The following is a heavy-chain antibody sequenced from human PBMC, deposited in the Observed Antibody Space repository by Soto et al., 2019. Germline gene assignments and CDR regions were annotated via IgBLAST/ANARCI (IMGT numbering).Heavy chain of an antibody. CDR3: ARGGSLCYLHDL. V-gene: IGHV1-3*01. CDR2: INAGNGNT. J-gene: IGHJ2*01. D-gene: IGHD2-21*02. CDR1: GYTFTSYA. Sequence: ASVKVSCKASGYTFTSYAMHWVRQAPGQRLEWMGWINAGNGNTKYSQKFQGRVTITRDTSASTAYMELSSLRSEDTAVYYCARGGSLCYLHDLWGRGSLVPVSS.